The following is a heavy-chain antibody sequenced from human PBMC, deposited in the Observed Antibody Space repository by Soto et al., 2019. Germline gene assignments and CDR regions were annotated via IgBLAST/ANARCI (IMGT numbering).Heavy chain of an antibody. CDR1: GYTFTRYG. CDR2: ISGYNGNR. D-gene: IGHD3-3*01. Sequence: QVQLVQSGVEVKKPGASVNVSCKASGYTFTRYGIAWVRQAPGQGLEWMGWISGYNGNRNYVEKFQGRLTMTTDTSTSTAYMELRSLSSDDTAVYYCAKIAVFGIVLGGKGLDPWGQGTLVIVSS. CDR3: AKIAVFGIVLGGKGLDP. V-gene: IGHV1-18*01. J-gene: IGHJ5*02.